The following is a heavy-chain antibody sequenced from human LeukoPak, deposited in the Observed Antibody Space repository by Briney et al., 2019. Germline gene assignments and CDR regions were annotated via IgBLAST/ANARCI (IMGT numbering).Heavy chain of an antibody. Sequence: PSETLSLTCTVSGGSISSYYWSWIRQPPGKELEWIGYIYYSGSTNYNPSLKSRVTISVDTSKNQFSLKLSSVTAADTAVYYCARLRRRSIAVAGSFDYWGQGTLVTVSS. V-gene: IGHV4-59*01. CDR3: ARLRRRSIAVAGSFDY. J-gene: IGHJ4*02. D-gene: IGHD6-19*01. CDR1: GGSISSYY. CDR2: IYYSGST.